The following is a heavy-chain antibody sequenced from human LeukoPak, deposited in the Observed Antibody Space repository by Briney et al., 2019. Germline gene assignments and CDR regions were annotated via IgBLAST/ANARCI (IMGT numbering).Heavy chain of an antibody. CDR1: GFTFSSYA. CDR3: AKTTTGYSSGRYPGWPVDY. V-gene: IGHV3-23*01. J-gene: IGHJ4*02. D-gene: IGHD6-19*01. Sequence: GSLRPSCSASGFTFSSYAVSWVRQAPGKGLEWVSAISGSGGGTYYADSVKGRFTISRDNSKNTLYLQMNSLSTEDTAVYYCAKTTTGYSSGRYPGWPVDYWGQGTLVTVSS. CDR2: ISGSGGGT.